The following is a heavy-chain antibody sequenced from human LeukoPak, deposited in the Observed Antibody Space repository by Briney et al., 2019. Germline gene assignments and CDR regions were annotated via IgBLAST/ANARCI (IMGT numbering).Heavy chain of an antibody. CDR1: GFTFSSYA. J-gene: IGHJ6*03. Sequence: GGSLRLSCVAPGFTFSSYAMSWVRQAPGKGLEWVSAICGSGGCTYYADSVKGRFTISRDNSKNTLYLQMNSLRAEDTAVYYCAKAPPEKYCSSTSCPYYYYYYYMDVWGKGTTVTVSS. CDR3: AKAPPEKYCSSTSCPYYYYYYYMDV. D-gene: IGHD2-2*01. V-gene: IGHV3-23*01. CDR2: ICGSGGCT.